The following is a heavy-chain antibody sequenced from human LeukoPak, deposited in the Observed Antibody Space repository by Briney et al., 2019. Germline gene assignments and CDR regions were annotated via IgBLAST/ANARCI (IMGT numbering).Heavy chain of an antibody. CDR2: INSDGSST. CDR3: ARSIAARPPYYYYGMDV. V-gene: IGHV3-74*01. D-gene: IGHD6-6*01. CDR1: GFTFSSYW. J-gene: IGHJ6*02. Sequence: GSLRLSCAASGFTFSSYWMHWVRQAPGKGLVWVSRINSDGSSTSYADSVKGRFTISRDNAKNTLYLQMNSLRAEDTAVYYCARSIAARPPYYYYGMDVWGQGTRSPSP.